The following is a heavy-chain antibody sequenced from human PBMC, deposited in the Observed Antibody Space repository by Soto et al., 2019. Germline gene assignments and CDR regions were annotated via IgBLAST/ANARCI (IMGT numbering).Heavy chain of an antibody. J-gene: IGHJ6*02. Sequence: QITLKESGPTLVKPTQTLTLTCTFSGFSLSTSGVGVAWIRQPPGKALEWLALIYRDDDKRYRPSLESRLTTTKDTSKNQGVLTMTNMDSVDTATYYCAYLPCSGGSCYWFSFSGMDVWGQGTTVTVSS. V-gene: IGHV2-5*02. CDR1: GFSLSTSGVG. CDR3: AYLPCSGGSCYWFSFSGMDV. D-gene: IGHD2-15*01. CDR2: IYRDDDK.